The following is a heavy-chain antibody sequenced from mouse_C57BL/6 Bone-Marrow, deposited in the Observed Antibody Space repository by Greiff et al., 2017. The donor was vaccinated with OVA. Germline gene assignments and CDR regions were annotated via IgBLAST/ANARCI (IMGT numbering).Heavy chain of an antibody. Sequence: VNLVESGAELARPGASVKLSCKASGYTFTSYGISWVKQRTGQGLEWIGEIYPRSGNTYYNEKFKGKGTLHADKSSSTAYMELRSLTSEDSAVYFCARFRPAWFAYWGQGTLVTVSA. CDR1: GYTFTSYG. CDR3: ARFRPAWFAY. CDR2: IYPRSGNT. V-gene: IGHV1-81*01. J-gene: IGHJ3*01.